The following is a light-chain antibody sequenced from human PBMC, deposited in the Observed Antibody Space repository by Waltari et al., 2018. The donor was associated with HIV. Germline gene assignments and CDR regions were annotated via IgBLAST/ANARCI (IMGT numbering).Light chain of an antibody. CDR2: DDS. V-gene: IGLV3-21*02. Sequence: SYVLTQPPSVSLAPGQTARITCGGNNIGSKNVKWYQQKPGQAPVLVVYDDSDRPAVIPERISCSSSGDTATLTISRVEGGDEADYYCQVWDVSNDHHVFGTGTKVTVL. CDR3: QVWDVSNDHHV. J-gene: IGLJ1*01. CDR1: NIGSKN.